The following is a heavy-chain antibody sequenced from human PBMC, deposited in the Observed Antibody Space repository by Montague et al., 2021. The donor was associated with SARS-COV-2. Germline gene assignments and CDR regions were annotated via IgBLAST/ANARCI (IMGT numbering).Heavy chain of an antibody. CDR1: GFTFSSYE. V-gene: IGHV3-48*03. Sequence: SLRLSCAASGFTFSSYEMNWVRQAPGEGLEWVSYISSSGSTIYYADSVKGRFTISRDNAKNSLYLQMNSLRAEDTAVYYCASRKFSSSWYYYYGLDVWGQGTTVTVSS. D-gene: IGHD6-13*01. J-gene: IGHJ6*02. CDR3: ASRKFSSSWYYYYGLDV. CDR2: ISSSGSTI.